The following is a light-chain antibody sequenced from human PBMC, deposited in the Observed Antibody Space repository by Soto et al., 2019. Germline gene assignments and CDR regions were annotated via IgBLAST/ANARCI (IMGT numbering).Light chain of an antibody. J-gene: IGLJ1*01. V-gene: IGLV2-14*01. CDR3: TSYTSRNTYF. CDR2: EVN. CDR1: GSDVGGYNY. Sequence: QSALTQPASVSASPGQSITISCTGTGSDVGGYNYVSWYQQHPGKAPKLIIYEVNNRPSGVSNRFSGSKSGNTASLTISGLQPEDEADYYCTSYTSRNTYFFGSRTKLTVL.